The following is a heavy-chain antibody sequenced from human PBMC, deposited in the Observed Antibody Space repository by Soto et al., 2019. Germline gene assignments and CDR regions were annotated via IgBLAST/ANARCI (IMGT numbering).Heavy chain of an antibody. CDR2: ISYDGSHK. CDR3: ARHPERIAQIGWFDP. J-gene: IGHJ5*02. Sequence: GGSLRLSCTASGFTFSDYAIHWVRQAPGKGLEWVAVISYDGSHKYYADAVKGRFTISRDNAKNSLYLQMNSLRAEDTAVYYCARHPERIAQIGWFDPWGQGTLVTVSS. V-gene: IGHV3-30-3*01. D-gene: IGHD6-13*01. CDR1: GFTFSDYA.